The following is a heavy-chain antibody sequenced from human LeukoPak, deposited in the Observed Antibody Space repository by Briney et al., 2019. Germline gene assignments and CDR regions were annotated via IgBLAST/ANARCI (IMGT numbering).Heavy chain of an antibody. CDR2: ISGHDGNT. CDR3: ARGGSNYYDDY. V-gene: IGHV1-18*01. J-gene: IGHJ4*02. Sequence: ASVKVSCKASGYTFINYGITWVRQAPGQGLEWMGWISGHDGNTKYAQRLQGRVTLTTDTSTSTAYMELRSLRSDDTAVYYCARGGSNYYDDYWGQGTLVTVSS. D-gene: IGHD3-10*01. CDR1: GYTFINYG.